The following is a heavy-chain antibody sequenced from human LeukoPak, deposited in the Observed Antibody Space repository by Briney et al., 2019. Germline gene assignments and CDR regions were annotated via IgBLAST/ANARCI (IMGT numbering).Heavy chain of an antibody. CDR2: IIPIFGTA. Sequence: ASVKVSCKASGGTFSSYAISWVRQAPGQGLEWMGGIIPIFGTANYAQKFQGRVTITTDEYTSPAYMELSSLRSEETAVYYCARGERYCSSTSCRNFDYWGQGTLVTVSS. J-gene: IGHJ4*02. D-gene: IGHD2-2*01. V-gene: IGHV1-69*05. CDR1: GGTFSSYA. CDR3: ARGERYCSSTSCRNFDY.